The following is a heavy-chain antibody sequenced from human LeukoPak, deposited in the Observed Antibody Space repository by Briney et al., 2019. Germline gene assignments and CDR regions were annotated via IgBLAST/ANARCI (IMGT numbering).Heavy chain of an antibody. V-gene: IGHV3-74*01. J-gene: IGHJ4*02. CDR2: IKTDGTTT. Sequence: GGSLRLSCAGSGFIFSNYWMHWVRQAPGKGLMWVSRIKTDGTTTYYADSVRGRFTVSRDNAKNTLYLQMNSLRAEDTAVYYCAKAAASPPADWGQGTLVTVSS. CDR1: GFIFSNYW. CDR3: AKAAASPPAD. D-gene: IGHD6-13*01.